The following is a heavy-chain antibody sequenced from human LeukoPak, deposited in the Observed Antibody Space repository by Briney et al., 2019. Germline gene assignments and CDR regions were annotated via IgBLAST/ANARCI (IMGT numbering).Heavy chain of an antibody. V-gene: IGHV3-23*01. D-gene: IGHD3-10*01. Sequence: GGSLRLSCAASGFTFSSYAMSWVREAPGKGLEWVSAISGSGGSTYYAGSVKGRFTISRDNSQNPLYLQINSLRAEDTAVYYCAKSLVNYGPGSYSADYWGQGTLVTVSS. CDR1: GFTFSSYA. J-gene: IGHJ4*02. CDR3: AKSLVNYGPGSYSADY. CDR2: ISGSGGST.